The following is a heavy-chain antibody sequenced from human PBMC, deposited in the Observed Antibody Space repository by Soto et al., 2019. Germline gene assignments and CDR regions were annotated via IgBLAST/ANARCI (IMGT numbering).Heavy chain of an antibody. CDR2: ISGSGGST. Sequence: PGGSLRLSCAASGFTFSSDAMSWVRQAPGKGLEWVSAISGSGGSTYYADSVKGRFTISRDNSKNTLYLQMNSLRAEDTAVYYCAKTISDDYGDYAYYFDYWGQGTLVTVSS. D-gene: IGHD4-17*01. J-gene: IGHJ4*02. CDR3: AKTISDDYGDYAYYFDY. CDR1: GFTFSSDA. V-gene: IGHV3-23*01.